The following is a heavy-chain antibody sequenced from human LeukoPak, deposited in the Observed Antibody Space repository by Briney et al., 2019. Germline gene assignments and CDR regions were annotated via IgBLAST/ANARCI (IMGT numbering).Heavy chain of an antibody. CDR3: AKVYNWNDGGGPLNYFDY. CDR1: GYTYTGYY. D-gene: IGHD1-1*01. V-gene: IGHV1-2*02. J-gene: IGHJ4*02. CDR2: INPKSGGT. Sequence: ASVKVSCKASGYTYTGYYMHWVRHAPGQGLEWMGWINPKSGGTNYAQKFQGRVTMTRDTSISTAYMELSRLRSDDTAVYYCAKVYNWNDGGGPLNYFDYWGQGTLVTVSS.